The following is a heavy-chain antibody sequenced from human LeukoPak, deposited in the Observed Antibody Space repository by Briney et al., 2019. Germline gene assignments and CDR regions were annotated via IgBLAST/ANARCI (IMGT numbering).Heavy chain of an antibody. J-gene: IGHJ5*02. D-gene: IGHD2-21*01. CDR2: IYRGGTI. CDR1: GGSISDYY. Sequence: SETLSLTCSVSGGSISDYYWSWIRLPPGKGLEWIGYIYRGGTINYNPSLKSRVTMSLDTSKNQISLMLNSVTAADTAVYHCARHWLEATKTYSYWFDPWGQGTLVTASS. V-gene: IGHV4-4*09. CDR3: ARHWLEATKTYSYWFDP.